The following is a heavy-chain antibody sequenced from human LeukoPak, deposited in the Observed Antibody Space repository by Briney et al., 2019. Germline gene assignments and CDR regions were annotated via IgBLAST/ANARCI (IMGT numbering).Heavy chain of an antibody. CDR2: IGAYNGNT. CDR3: ASTDCSSTSCLGNAFDI. J-gene: IGHJ3*02. V-gene: IGHV1-18*01. Sequence: ASAKVSCKASGYTFTSYGISWVRQAPGQGLEWMGWIGAYNGNTNYAQKLQGRVTMTTDTSTSTAYMELRSLRSDDTAVYYCASTDCSSTSCLGNAFDIWGQGTMVTVSS. D-gene: IGHD2-2*01. CDR1: GYTFTSYG.